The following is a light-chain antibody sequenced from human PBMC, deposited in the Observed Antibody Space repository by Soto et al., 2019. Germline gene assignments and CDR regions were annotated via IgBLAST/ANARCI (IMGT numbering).Light chain of an antibody. CDR1: QSISSN. CDR3: QQYHIWPPWT. V-gene: IGKV3-15*01. Sequence: EIVMTQSPDTLSLSPGEGATLSCRVSQSISSNLAWYQQRPGQAPRLLMYGASTRADGIAARFTGSGSGTEFTLTISSLQSEDFAVYYCQQYHIWPPWTSGQGTKVDIK. CDR2: GAS. J-gene: IGKJ1*01.